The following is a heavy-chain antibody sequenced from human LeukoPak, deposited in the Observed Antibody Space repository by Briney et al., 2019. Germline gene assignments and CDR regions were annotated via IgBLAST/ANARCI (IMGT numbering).Heavy chain of an antibody. CDR2: IGGSSGKI. Sequence: GGSLRLSCAASGFTFSSYAMTWVRQAPGKGLEWVSGIGGSSGKIFYADSVKGRFTISRDNSKNTLYLQMNTLRAEYTAVYFCAKQPYQYVSGSPSWLDPWGQGTLVTVSS. D-gene: IGHD3-10*01. CDR3: AKQPYQYVSGSPSWLDP. J-gene: IGHJ5*02. V-gene: IGHV3-23*01. CDR1: GFTFSSYA.